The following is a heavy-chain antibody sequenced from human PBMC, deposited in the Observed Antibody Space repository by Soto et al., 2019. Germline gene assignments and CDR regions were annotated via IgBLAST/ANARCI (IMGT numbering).Heavy chain of an antibody. Sequence: QVQLVQSGAEVKKPGASVKVSCKASGYTFTSYDINWVRQATGQGLEWMGWMNPNSGNTGYAQKFQDRVTMTRNTSISTAYMELSSLRSEDTAVYYCARGLPSEYCSGGSCYIWYFDLWGRGTLVTVSS. J-gene: IGHJ2*01. CDR2: MNPNSGNT. D-gene: IGHD2-15*01. V-gene: IGHV1-8*01. CDR3: ARGLPSEYCSGGSCYIWYFDL. CDR1: GYTFTSYD.